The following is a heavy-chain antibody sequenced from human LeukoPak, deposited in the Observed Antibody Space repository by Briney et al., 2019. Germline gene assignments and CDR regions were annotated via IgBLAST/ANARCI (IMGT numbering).Heavy chain of an antibody. CDR3: AREVVRGVIGY. CDR1: GFTFSNYW. V-gene: IGHV3-7*03. J-gene: IGHJ4*02. D-gene: IGHD3-10*01. CDR2: IKQDGSEK. Sequence: GGSLRLSCAASGFTFSNYWMSWVRQAPGKGLEWVANIKQDGSEKHYVDSVKGRFTISTDNAKNSLYLQMNSLRAEDTAVYYCAREVVRGVIGYWGQGTLVTVSS.